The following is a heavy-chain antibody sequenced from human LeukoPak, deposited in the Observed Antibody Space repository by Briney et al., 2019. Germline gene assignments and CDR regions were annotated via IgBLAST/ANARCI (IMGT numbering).Heavy chain of an antibody. Sequence: ASVKVSCKASGYTFTSYDINWVRQATGQGLEWMGWMNPNSGNTGYAQKFQGRVTMTRNTSISTTYMELSSLRAEDTAVYYCARDRGYDTLTGYPYYIDYWGQGTLVTVSS. CDR3: ARDRGYDTLTGYPYYIDY. CDR2: MNPNSGNT. V-gene: IGHV1-8*01. D-gene: IGHD3-9*01. J-gene: IGHJ4*02. CDR1: GYTFTSYD.